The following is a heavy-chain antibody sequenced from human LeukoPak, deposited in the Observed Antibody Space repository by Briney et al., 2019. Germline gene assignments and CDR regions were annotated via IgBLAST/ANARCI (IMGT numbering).Heavy chain of an antibody. V-gene: IGHV6-1*01. CDR2: TYYRSKWYN. Sequence: SQTVSLTCAISGDSVSTNSAAWNGIRQSPSRGLEWLGRTYYRSKWYNDYALSVKSRITINPDTSKNQVSLQLNSVTPEDTAVYYCAREQQDGFDISGQGTVGTLSS. CDR3: AREQQDGFDI. CDR1: GDSVSTNSAA. J-gene: IGHJ3*02.